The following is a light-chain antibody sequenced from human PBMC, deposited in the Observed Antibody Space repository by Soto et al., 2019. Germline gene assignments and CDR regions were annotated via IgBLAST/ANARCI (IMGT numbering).Light chain of an antibody. J-gene: IGKJ1*01. V-gene: IGKV1-39*01. Sequence: DIQMTQSPSSLSVSVGDRVTITCRASQSISSYLNWYQQKPGKAPKLLIYAASSLQSGVPSRFRGSGSGTDFTLPISSLQPEDFATYYCQQSYSTPWTFGQGTKVEIK. CDR2: AAS. CDR1: QSISSY. CDR3: QQSYSTPWT.